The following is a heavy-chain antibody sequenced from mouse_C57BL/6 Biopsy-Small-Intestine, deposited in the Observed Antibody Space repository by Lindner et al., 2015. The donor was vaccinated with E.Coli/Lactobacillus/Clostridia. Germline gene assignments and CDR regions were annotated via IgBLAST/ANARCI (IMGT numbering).Heavy chain of an antibody. CDR3: TREAYYGWEFDV. D-gene: IGHD2-10*01. Sequence: VQLQESGGGLVKPGGSLKLSCAASGFTFSDYAIHWVRQAPEKGLEWVAYISSDSTTIDYADTVKGRFTISRDNAKNTLLLQMTSLRSEDTAKYYCTREAYYGWEFDVWGTGTTVTVSS. CDR2: ISSDSTTI. CDR1: GFTFSDYA. V-gene: IGHV5-17*01. J-gene: IGHJ1*03.